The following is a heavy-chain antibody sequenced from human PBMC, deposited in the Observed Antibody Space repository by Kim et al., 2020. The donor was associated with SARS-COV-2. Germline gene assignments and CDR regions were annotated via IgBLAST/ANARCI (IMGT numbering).Heavy chain of an antibody. V-gene: IGHV3-73*01. J-gene: IGHJ3*02. CDR1: GFTFSSSP. Sequence: GGSLRLSCAASGFTFSSSPMHWVRQPSGKGLEWVARIRSKANGYSTAYAASVRGRFTVSRDDSKNTAFLQINSLKTEDTAIYYCTRVNASGDTYWDACDIWGQGTMVTVSS. CDR3: TRVNASGDTYWDACDI. CDR2: IRSKANGYST. D-gene: IGHD2-21*02.